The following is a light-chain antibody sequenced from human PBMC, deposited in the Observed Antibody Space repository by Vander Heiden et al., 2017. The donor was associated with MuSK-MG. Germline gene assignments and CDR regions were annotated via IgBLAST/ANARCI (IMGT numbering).Light chain of an antibody. CDR3: QAWDSSTGV. V-gene: IGLV3-1*01. CDR2: QDS. Sequence: SSQRTPPPSVSVSPGQTASITCSGDKLGEKHSCWYQQKPGQSPGLGIYQDSKRPSGIPERFSGANSGKNATLTISGTQAMEEADDYCQAWDSSTGVFGGGTKLTVL. J-gene: IGLJ2*01. CDR1: KLGEKH.